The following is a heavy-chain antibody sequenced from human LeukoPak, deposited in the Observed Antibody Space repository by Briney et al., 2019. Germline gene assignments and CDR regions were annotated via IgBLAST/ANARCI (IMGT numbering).Heavy chain of an antibody. V-gene: IGHV3-23*01. D-gene: IGHD3-22*01. Sequence: GGSLRLSCAASGFTFSSYAMSWVRQAPGKGLEWVSAISGSGGSTYYADSVKGRFTISRDNSKNTLYLQMNSLKTEDTAVYYCSTTYYYDSSEGYWGQGTLVTVSS. CDR3: STTYYYDSSEGY. CDR2: ISGSGGST. CDR1: GFTFSSYA. J-gene: IGHJ4*02.